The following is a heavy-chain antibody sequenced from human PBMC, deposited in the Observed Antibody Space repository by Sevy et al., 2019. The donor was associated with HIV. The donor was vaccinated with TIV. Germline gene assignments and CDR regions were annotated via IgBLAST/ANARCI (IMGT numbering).Heavy chain of an antibody. D-gene: IGHD2-15*01. CDR2: ISDSSGST. V-gene: IGHV3-23*01. J-gene: IGHJ4*02. Sequence: GGSLRLSCAASGFTFTTYAMRWVRQAPGKGLEWVSTISDSSGSTYNAGSVKGRFTISRDNSKNTLYLQMNSLRVEDTAVYYCAKDRVLYCSSLSCQEFDFWGQRILVTVSS. CDR1: GFTFTTYA. CDR3: AKDRVLYCSSLSCQEFDF.